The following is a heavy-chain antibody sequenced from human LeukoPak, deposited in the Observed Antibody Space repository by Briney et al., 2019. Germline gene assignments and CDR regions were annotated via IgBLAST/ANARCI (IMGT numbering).Heavy chain of an antibody. V-gene: IGHV3-74*01. Sequence: GSLTLSFAASGFGFSNFWMHWVRQAPGKGLVWVSRIKADGTTTVYADSVKGRFTISRDNLKNTLYLQMKGLRAEDTAVYFCAREADPSLYASSSPDYWGQGTPVTVSS. CDR3: AREADPSLYASSSPDY. D-gene: IGHD6-6*01. J-gene: IGHJ4*01. CDR2: IKADGTTT. CDR1: GFGFSNFW.